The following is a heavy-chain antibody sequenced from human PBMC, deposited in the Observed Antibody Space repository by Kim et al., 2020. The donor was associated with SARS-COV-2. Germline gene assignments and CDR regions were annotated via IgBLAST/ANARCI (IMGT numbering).Heavy chain of an antibody. D-gene: IGHD3-16*02. V-gene: IGHV4-4*07. J-gene: IGHJ4*02. CDR3: ASALGH. CDR2: YTSGRT. Sequence: YTSGRTSYNPSPQSRVTMSEDRSKNQFSLRLSSVTAADTAVYYCASALGHWGQGTLVTVTS.